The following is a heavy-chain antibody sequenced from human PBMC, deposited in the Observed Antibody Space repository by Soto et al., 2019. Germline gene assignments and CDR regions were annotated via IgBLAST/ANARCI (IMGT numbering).Heavy chain of an antibody. J-gene: IGHJ4*02. V-gene: IGHV1-3*04. D-gene: IGHD1-26*01. CDR1: GYDFSMYT. Sequence: QVQLVQSWAEVRKPGASVQVSCKASGYDFSMYTIHWVRQAPGKSLEYMGWINIYTGATNYSQSLQGRVTLTRDTSASTAYMDFRGLRHEDTAVYYCARDGFQYGTNYFDFWGQGTLVTVSS. CDR3: ARDGFQYGTNYFDF. CDR2: INIYTGAT.